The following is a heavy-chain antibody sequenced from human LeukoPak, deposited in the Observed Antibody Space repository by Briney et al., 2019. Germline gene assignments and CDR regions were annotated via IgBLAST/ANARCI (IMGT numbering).Heavy chain of an antibody. J-gene: IGHJ4*02. Sequence: SETLSLTCTVSGDSMNKYYWCWVRQSPGKGLEWIGYIYYDGTPDYNPSLTGRVTMSIDTSKNQFSLRLRSLTAADTAVYYCARRAGGSPFDYWGQGILVTVSS. D-gene: IGHD2-8*02. V-gene: IGHV4-59*01. CDR3: ARRAGGSPFDY. CDR2: IYYDGTP. CDR1: GDSMNKYY.